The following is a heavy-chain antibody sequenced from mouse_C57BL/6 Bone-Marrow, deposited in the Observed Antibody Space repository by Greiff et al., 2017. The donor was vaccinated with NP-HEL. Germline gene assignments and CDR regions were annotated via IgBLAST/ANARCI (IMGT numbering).Heavy chain of an antibody. Sequence: VQLKQSGPGLVKPSQSLSLTCSATGYSITSGYYWNWMRQFPGNKLEWMGYISYDGSTNYNPSFKNRTTITRDTSKNQFFLKLNSVTTEDTATYYCARRPPHGSSYNWDFGGRGTGTTVTV. J-gene: IGHJ1*03. V-gene: IGHV3-6*01. CDR3: ARRPPHGSSYNWDFGG. CDR2: ISYDGST. CDR1: GYSITSGYY. D-gene: IGHD1-1*01.